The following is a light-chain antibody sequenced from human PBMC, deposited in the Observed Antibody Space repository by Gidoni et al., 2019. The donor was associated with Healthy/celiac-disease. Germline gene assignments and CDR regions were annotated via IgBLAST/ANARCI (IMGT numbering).Light chain of an antibody. V-gene: IGLV3-1*01. J-gene: IGLJ2*01. CDR2: QNS. CDR1: KLGDKY. Sequence: SYELTQPPSVSVSPGQTASITCSGDKLGDKYACWYQQKPGQYPVLVIYQNSKRPSGIPARFSGSNSGNTATLTISGTQAMDEADYYCQAWDSSTHVVFGGGTKLTVL. CDR3: QAWDSSTHVV.